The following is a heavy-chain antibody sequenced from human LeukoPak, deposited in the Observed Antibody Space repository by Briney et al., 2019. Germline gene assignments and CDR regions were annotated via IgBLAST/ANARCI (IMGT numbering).Heavy chain of an antibody. Sequence: AGRSLRLSCAASGFTFSSHAMHWVRQAPGKGLEWVAVISYDGSNKYYADSVKGRFTISRDNSKNTLYLQMNSLRAEDTAVYYCARKGYDSSGLSVPFDYWGQGTLVTVSS. V-gene: IGHV3-30-3*01. CDR1: GFTFSSHA. D-gene: IGHD3-22*01. J-gene: IGHJ4*02. CDR2: ISYDGSNK. CDR3: ARKGYDSSGLSVPFDY.